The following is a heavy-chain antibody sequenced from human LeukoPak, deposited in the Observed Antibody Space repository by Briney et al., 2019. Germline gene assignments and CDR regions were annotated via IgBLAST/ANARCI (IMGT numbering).Heavy chain of an antibody. CDR3: AEGFSVLASNHYYYYYVMDV. V-gene: IGHV3-43*02. CDR2: ISGDGGST. Sequence: PGGSLRLSCAASGITFDDYAMHWVSQAPGKGLEWVSLISGDGGSTYSADSVKGRFTISRDNSKNSLYLQMNSLRTEDTALYYCAEGFSVLASNHYYYYYVMDVWGQGTTVTVSS. CDR1: GITFDDYA. J-gene: IGHJ6*02. D-gene: IGHD3-3*01.